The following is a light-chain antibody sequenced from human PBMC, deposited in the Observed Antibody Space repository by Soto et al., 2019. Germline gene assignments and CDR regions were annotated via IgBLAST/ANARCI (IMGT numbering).Light chain of an antibody. J-gene: IGKJ1*01. CDR3: QQYNSYS. Sequence: DIPMSQSPSTLPASLEDRVTIFCRASQSISNWLAWYQQRPGTAPQLLIYPASTLESGVPSRFSGSGSGTEFTLTSSRLHHDDSASYYRQQYNSYSFGQGTKVDI. V-gene: IGKV1-5*02. CDR2: PAS. CDR1: QSISNW.